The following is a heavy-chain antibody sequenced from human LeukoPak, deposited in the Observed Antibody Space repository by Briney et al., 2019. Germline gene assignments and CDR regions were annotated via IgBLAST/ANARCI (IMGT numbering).Heavy chain of an antibody. D-gene: IGHD3-9*01. V-gene: IGHV3-23*01. J-gene: IGHJ6*02. CDR2: ISGSGGST. CDR3: AKAPYYDILTGWEDV. Sequence: PGGSLRLSCAASGFTFSSYAMSWVRQAPGKGLEWVSAISGSGGSTYYADSVKGRFTISRDNSENTLYLQMNSLRAEDTAVYYCAKAPYYDILTGWEDVWGQGTTVTVSS. CDR1: GFTFSSYA.